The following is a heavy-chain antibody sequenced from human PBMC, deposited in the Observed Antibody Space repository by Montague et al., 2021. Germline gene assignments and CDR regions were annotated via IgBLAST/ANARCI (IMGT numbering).Heavy chain of an antibody. V-gene: IGHV4-59*08. CDR2: MFYGGAT. Sequence: SETLSLTCTVSSGSIFHAHWSWVRQPPGKGLDLVGSMFYGGATSNNPSLRSRVTMSIDTSTNQFSLKLSFVTAADTAVYYCAKQDYFVSWTSYKGFDPWGQGILVTVSS. D-gene: IGHD3-10*01. CDR1: SGSIFHAH. J-gene: IGHJ5*02. CDR3: AKQDYFVSWTSYKGFDP.